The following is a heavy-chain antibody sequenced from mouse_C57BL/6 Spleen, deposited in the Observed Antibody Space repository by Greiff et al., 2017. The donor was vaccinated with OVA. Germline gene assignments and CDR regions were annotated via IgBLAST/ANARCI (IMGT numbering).Heavy chain of an antibody. Sequence: VQLQQPGAELVKPGASVKMSCKASGYTFTSYWITWVKQRPGQGLEWIGDIYPGSGSTNYNEKFKSKATLTVDTSSSTAYMQLSSLTSEDSAVYYCARLYYGSSYEAYWGQGTLVTVSA. CDR2: IYPGSGST. CDR1: GYTFTSYW. D-gene: IGHD1-1*01. J-gene: IGHJ3*01. CDR3: ARLYYGSSYEAY. V-gene: IGHV1-55*01.